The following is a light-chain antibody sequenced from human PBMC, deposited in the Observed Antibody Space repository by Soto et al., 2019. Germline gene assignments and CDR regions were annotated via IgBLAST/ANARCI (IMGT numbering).Light chain of an antibody. CDR1: SSDVGGYNY. Sequence: QSVLTQPASVSGSPGQSITISCTGTSSDVGGYNYVSWYQQHPGKAPKLMIYEVSNRPSGVSNRFSGSKSGNTASLTISGLQAEDEADYYCSSYTSSRRVFGTGTKFTVL. V-gene: IGLV2-14*01. J-gene: IGLJ1*01. CDR2: EVS. CDR3: SSYTSSRRV.